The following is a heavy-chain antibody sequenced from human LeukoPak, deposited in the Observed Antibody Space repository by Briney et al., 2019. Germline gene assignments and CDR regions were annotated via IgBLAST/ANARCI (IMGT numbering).Heavy chain of an antibody. Sequence: PSETLSLTCTVSGGSISSGSHYWSWIRQPAGKGLEWIGRISSSGSTNYNPSLKSRVTISVDTSKNQFSLKLSSVSAADTARYYCARESIKQWLIWGQGTLVTVSS. V-gene: IGHV4-61*02. CDR1: GGSISSGSHY. D-gene: IGHD6-19*01. CDR3: ARESIKQWLI. CDR2: ISSSGST. J-gene: IGHJ1*01.